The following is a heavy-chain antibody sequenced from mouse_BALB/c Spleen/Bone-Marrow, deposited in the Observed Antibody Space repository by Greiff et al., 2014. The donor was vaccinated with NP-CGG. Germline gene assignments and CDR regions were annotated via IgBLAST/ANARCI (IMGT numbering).Heavy chain of an antibody. V-gene: IGHV1-9*01. J-gene: IGHJ2*01. CDR2: ILPGTGST. CDR3: ARSLRRYFDY. Sequence: VKLQESGAEPMKPGASVKISCKATGYTFSHYWIEWVKQRPGHGLEWIGEILPGTGSTKYNEKFKGKATITADTSSSTAYMQLSSLTSEDSAVYYCARSLRRYFDYWGQGTTLTVSS. D-gene: IGHD1-2*01. CDR1: GYTFSHYW.